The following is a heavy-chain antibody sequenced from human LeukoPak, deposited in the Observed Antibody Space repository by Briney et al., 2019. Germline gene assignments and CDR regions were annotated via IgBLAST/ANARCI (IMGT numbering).Heavy chain of an antibody. CDR3: ARTYSSGWCPTDY. V-gene: IGHV4-59*12. J-gene: IGHJ4*02. D-gene: IGHD6-19*01. Sequence: SETLSLTCTVSGASISRDYWTWIRQPPGKGLEWIGYIYNGGSTTYSPSLNSRVTISLDTSNNQVSLRPSSVTAADTAVYYCARTYSSGWCPTDYWGQGTLVTVSS. CDR2: IYNGGST. CDR1: GASISRDY.